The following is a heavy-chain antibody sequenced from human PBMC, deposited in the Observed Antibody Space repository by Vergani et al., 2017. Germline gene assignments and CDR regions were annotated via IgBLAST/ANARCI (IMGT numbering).Heavy chain of an antibody. CDR3: ATPQTVTTGGMEV. J-gene: IGHJ6*02. V-gene: IGHV1-69-2*01. CDR2: VDPEDGDT. CDR1: GYTITDNY. D-gene: IGHD4-17*01. Sequence: VQLVQSGAEVKKPGATMKIACKDSGYTITDNYMHWVNQAPGKGLEWMGLVDPEDGDTIYAEKFKGRVTIAADTSTDTAHLELNSLRSEDTAVYYCATPQTVTTGGMEVWVQGTTVIVSS.